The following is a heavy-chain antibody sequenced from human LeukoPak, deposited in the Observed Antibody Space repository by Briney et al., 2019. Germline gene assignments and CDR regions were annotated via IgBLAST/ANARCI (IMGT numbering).Heavy chain of an antibody. CDR3: AELGITMIGGV. CDR1: GLTVSSNY. J-gene: IGHJ6*04. V-gene: IGHV3-53*01. Sequence: GGSLRLSCAASGLTVSSNYMSWVRQAPGKGLEWVSVIYSGGSTYYADSVKGRFTISRDNSKNTLYLQMNSLRAEDTAVYYCAELGITMIGGVWGKGTTVTISS. CDR2: IYSGGST. D-gene: IGHD3-10*02.